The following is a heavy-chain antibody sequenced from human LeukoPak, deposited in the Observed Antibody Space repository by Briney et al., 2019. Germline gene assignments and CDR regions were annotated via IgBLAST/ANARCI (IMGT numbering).Heavy chain of an antibody. V-gene: IGHV4-59*08. J-gene: IGHJ5*02. D-gene: IGHD3-3*01. CDR2: IYYRGST. CDR3: ARTYYDFWKGPAYNWFDP. CDR1: GGPLTSYY. Sequence: SETLSLTCAVSGGPLTSYYWSWIRQPPGKGLEWIGFIYYRGSTNYNPSLESRVTISVDTSKNQFSLKLSSVTAADTAVYYCARTYYDFWKGPAYNWFDPWGQGTLVTVSS.